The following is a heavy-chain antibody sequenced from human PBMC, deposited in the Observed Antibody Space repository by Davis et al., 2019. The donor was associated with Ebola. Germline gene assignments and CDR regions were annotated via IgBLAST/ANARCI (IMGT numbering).Heavy chain of an antibody. J-gene: IGHJ6*02. Sequence: MPGGSLRLSCAASGFTFSSYWMSWVRQPPGKGLEWIGEIYHSGSTNYNPPLKSLVTISVDTSKNQFSLTLSSVTAADTAVYYCARGPKIGYCSSTSCYPAVLYYGMDVWGQGTTVTVSS. V-gene: IGHV4-4*02. CDR3: ARGPKIGYCSSTSCYPAVLYYGMDV. D-gene: IGHD2-2*01. CDR2: IYHSGST. CDR1: GFTFSSYW.